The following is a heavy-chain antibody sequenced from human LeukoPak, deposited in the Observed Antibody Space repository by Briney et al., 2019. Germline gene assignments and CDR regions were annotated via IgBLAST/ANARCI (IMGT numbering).Heavy chain of an antibody. CDR3: AISEAGGYTFDY. Sequence: SETLSLTCTVSGGSISSSSYYWGWIRQPPGKGLEWIGSIYYSGSTYYYPSLKSRVTMSVDTSKNQFSLKLSSVTAADTAVYYCAISEAGGYTFDYWGQGTLVTVSS. CDR2: IYYSGST. J-gene: IGHJ4*02. D-gene: IGHD3-10*01. V-gene: IGHV4-39*07. CDR1: GGSISSSSYY.